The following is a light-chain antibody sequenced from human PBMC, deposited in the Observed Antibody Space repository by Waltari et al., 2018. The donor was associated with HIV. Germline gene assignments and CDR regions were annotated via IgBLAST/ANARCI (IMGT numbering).Light chain of an antibody. CDR2: YKSDSDK. J-gene: IGLJ2*01. Sequence: QAVLTQPASLSASPGASASLTCTLRSGIDVAIYLIYSYQQKPGSPPQYPLRYKSDSDKQQGSGVPSRFSGSKDASANAGILLISGLQSGDEADYYCVIWHNSAWVFGGGTKLTVL. CDR1: SGIDVAIYL. V-gene: IGLV5-45*01. CDR3: VIWHNSAWV.